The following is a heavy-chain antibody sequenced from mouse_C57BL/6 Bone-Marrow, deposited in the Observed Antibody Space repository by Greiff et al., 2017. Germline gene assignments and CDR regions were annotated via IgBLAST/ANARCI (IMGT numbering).Heavy chain of an antibody. Sequence: EVKLIESGGDLVKPGGSLTLSCAASGFTFSSYGMSWVRQTPDKRLEWVATISSGGSYTYYPDSVKGRFTISRDNAKNTLYLQMSRLKSEDTAMYYCARPQGYAMDYWGQGTSATVSA. J-gene: IGHJ4*01. V-gene: IGHV5-6*01. CDR1: GFTFSSYG. CDR2: ISSGGSYT. CDR3: ARPQGYAMDY.